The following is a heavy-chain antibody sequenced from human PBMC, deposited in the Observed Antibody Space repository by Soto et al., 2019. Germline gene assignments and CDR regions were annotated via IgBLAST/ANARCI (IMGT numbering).Heavy chain of an antibody. V-gene: IGHV1-2*02. CDR1: GYTFTGYD. CDR2: INPNSGGT. D-gene: IGHD6-6*01. J-gene: IGHJ6*02. Sequence: ASVNVSCKSSGYTFTGYDIHWVRQAPGQGLEWMGWINPNSGGTNYAQKFQGRVTMTRDTSISTAYMELSRLRSDDTAVYYCARDLVSFAPPSVWGQGTTVTVSS. CDR3: ARDLVSFAPPSV.